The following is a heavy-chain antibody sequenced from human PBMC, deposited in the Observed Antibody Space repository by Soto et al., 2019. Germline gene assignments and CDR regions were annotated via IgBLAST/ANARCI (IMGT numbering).Heavy chain of an antibody. Sequence: PSETLSLTCTVSGGSISSGGYYWSWIRQHPGKGLEWIGYIYYSGSTYYNPSLKSRVTISVDTSKNQFSLKLSSVTAADTAVFYCAGVSFLYCSGVDYWGQGTLVTVSS. CDR2: IYYSGST. V-gene: IGHV4-31*03. D-gene: IGHD3-10*01. J-gene: IGHJ4*02. CDR3: AGVSFLYCSGVDY. CDR1: GGSISSGGYY.